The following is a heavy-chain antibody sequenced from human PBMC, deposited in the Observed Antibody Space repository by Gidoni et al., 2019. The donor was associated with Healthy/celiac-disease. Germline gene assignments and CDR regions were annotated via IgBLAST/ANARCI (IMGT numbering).Heavy chain of an antibody. Sequence: EVQLVESGGGLVQPGGSLRLSCAASGFTFSSYWMSWVRQAPGKGLEWVANIKQDGSEKYYVDSVKGRFTISRDNAKNSLYLQMNSLRAEDTAVYYCADDFWSGYPPLPVWGQGTTVTVSS. J-gene: IGHJ6*02. CDR3: ADDFWSGYPPLPV. CDR2: IKQDGSEK. V-gene: IGHV3-7*03. D-gene: IGHD3-3*01. CDR1: GFTFSSYW.